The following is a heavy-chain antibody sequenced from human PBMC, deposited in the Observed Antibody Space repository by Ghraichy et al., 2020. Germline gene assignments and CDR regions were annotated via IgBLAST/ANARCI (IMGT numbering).Heavy chain of an antibody. CDR3: ARGRSSSLYYDFWSARNFYDP. Sequence: QPLSLTCAVYGGSFSGYYWSWIRQPPGKGLEWIGEINHSGSTNYNPSLKSRVTMSVDTSKNQFSLKLSSVTAADTAVYYCARGRSSSLYYDFWSARNFYDPWGQGTLVTVSS. V-gene: IGHV4-34*01. D-gene: IGHD3-3*01. CDR1: GGSFSGYY. J-gene: IGHJ5*02. CDR2: INHSGST.